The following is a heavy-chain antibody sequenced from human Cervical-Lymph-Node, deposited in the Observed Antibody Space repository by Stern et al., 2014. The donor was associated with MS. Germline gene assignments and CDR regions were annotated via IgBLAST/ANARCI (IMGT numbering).Heavy chain of an antibody. D-gene: IGHD2-2*01. CDR2: IDSQSSFM. V-gene: IGHV3-48*01. Sequence: EVQLVESGGGLVQPGGSLRLSCEDSESIFSAENMNWVRQAPGKGLEWLAYIDSQSSFMVYADSVMGRFTISRDNSRKFLYLQMNSLRGDDTAIYYCARGKGSSWFHSWGQGTLVTVSS. CDR1: ESIFSAEN. J-gene: IGHJ5*02. CDR3: ARGKGSSWFHS.